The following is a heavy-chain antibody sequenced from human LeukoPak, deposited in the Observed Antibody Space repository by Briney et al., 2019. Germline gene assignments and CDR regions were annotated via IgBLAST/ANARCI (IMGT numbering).Heavy chain of an antibody. D-gene: IGHD6-6*01. Sequence: ASETLSLTCTVSGGSISSSNYYWGWIRQPPGKGLEWIGSIYYSGSTYYNPSLKSRVTISVDTSKNHFSLKLSSVTAADTAVYYCAGHVHLSSRPSDYWGQGTLVTVSS. V-gene: IGHV4-39*01. J-gene: IGHJ4*02. CDR2: IYYSGST. CDR1: GGSISSSNYY. CDR3: AGHVHLSSRPSDY.